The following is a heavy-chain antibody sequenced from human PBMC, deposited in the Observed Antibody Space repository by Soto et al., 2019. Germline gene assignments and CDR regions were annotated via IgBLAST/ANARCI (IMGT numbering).Heavy chain of an antibody. Sequence: QVRLVQSGAEVKKPGASVKVSCKASGYTFTSYGISWVRQAPAQGLEWMRWISSYSGNANYAQKLQCRVTMTPDTSTSIAYMDMRSLRSDDTAVYYCARKNDYGDFDYWGQGSLVTVSS. CDR3: ARKNDYGDFDY. CDR2: ISSYSGNA. D-gene: IGHD4-17*01. V-gene: IGHV1-18*01. CDR1: GYTFTSYG. J-gene: IGHJ4*02.